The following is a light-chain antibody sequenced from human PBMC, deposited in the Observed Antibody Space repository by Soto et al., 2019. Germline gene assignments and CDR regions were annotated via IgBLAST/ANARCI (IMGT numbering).Light chain of an antibody. V-gene: IGKV3-20*01. CDR1: QSVSSSY. J-gene: IGKJ5*01. CDR3: QQYATLFT. CDR2: GSF. Sequence: EIVLAQSPGTLSLSPGERATLSCRASQSVSSSYVAWYQQKPGQAPRLLIYGSFSRATGIPDRFSGSGSGTDFTLTISRLEPEDSAVYYCQQYATLFTFGQGTRLETK.